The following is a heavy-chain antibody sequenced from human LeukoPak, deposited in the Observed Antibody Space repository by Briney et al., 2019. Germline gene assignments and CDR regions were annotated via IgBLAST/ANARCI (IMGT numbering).Heavy chain of an antibody. CDR1: GYSFTSYW. CDR3: ARHDSGYSYGYFDY. Sequence: GESLKISCKGSGYSFTSYWISWVRQMPGKGLEWMGRIDPSDSYSNYSPSFQGHVTMSADKSISTAYLQWSSLKASDTAMYYCARHDSGYSYGYFDYWRQGTLVTVSS. J-gene: IGHJ4*02. V-gene: IGHV5-10-1*01. CDR2: IDPSDSYS. D-gene: IGHD5-18*01.